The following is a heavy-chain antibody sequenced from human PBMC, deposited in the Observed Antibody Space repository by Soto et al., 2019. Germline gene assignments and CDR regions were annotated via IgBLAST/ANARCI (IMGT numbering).Heavy chain of an antibody. CDR3: ARVTVIAARPEFDY. CDR1: GGSISSSSYY. Sequence: SETLSLTCTVSGGSISSSSYYWGWIRQPPGKGLEWIGSIYYSGSTYYNPSLKSRVTISVDTSKNQFSLKLSSVTAADTAVYYCARVTVIAARPEFDYWGQGTLVTVSS. V-gene: IGHV4-39*01. CDR2: IYYSGST. J-gene: IGHJ4*02. D-gene: IGHD6-6*01.